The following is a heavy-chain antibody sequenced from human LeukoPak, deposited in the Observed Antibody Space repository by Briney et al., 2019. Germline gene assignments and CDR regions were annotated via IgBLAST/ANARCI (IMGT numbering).Heavy chain of an antibody. D-gene: IGHD2-2*01. CDR2: IYYSGST. V-gene: IGHV4-61*01. Sequence: PSETLSLTCTVSGGSVSSSSYYWSWIRQPPGKGLEWIGYIYYSGSTNYNPSLKSRVTISVDTSKNQFSLKLSSVTAADTAVYYCARGGVPAAAFDPWGQGTLVTVSS. CDR3: ARGGVPAAAFDP. J-gene: IGHJ5*02. CDR1: GGSVSSSSYY.